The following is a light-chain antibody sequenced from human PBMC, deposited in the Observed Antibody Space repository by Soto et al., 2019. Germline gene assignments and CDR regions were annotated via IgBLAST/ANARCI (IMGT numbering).Light chain of an antibody. CDR2: WAS. CDR3: QQYYVYWT. CDR1: QSISNW. Sequence: DIQMTQSPSTLSASVGDRVTITCRASQSISNWLAWYQQKPGKAPRLLIYWASGLESGVPSRFSGSGSGTEFTLTISSLQPDDFATYYCQQYYVYWTFGQGTKVEIK. J-gene: IGKJ1*01. V-gene: IGKV1-5*03.